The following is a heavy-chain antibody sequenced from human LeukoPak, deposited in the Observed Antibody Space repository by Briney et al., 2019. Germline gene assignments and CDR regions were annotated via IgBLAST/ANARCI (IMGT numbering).Heavy chain of an antibody. Sequence: VASVKVSCKASGGTFSSYAISWVRQAPGPGLEWMGGIIPIFGTANYAQKFQGRVTITTDESTSTAYMELSSLRSEDTAVYYCARGKNWNYWEYWGQGTLVTVSS. CDR3: ARGKNWNYWEY. V-gene: IGHV1-69*05. CDR1: GGTFSSYA. D-gene: IGHD1-1*01. J-gene: IGHJ4*02. CDR2: IIPIFGTA.